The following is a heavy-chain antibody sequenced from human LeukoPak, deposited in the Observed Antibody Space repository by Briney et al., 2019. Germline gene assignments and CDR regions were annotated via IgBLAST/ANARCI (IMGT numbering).Heavy chain of an antibody. Sequence: SQTLSLTXTVSGGSITNENYFWSWIRLSPGKGLEWIGYIHYRGSAYYGPSLESRFTLSIDTSTNQFSLKPNSVTAADTAMYYCAREVISPGASDGFDIWGQGTMVTVSS. D-gene: IGHD2-2*01. CDR1: GGSITNENYF. CDR3: AREVISPGASDGFDI. CDR2: IHYRGSA. J-gene: IGHJ3*02. V-gene: IGHV4-30-4*01.